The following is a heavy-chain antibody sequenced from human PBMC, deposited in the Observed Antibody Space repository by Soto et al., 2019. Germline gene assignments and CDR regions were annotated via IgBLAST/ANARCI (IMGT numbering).Heavy chain of an antibody. J-gene: IGHJ4*02. CDR3: AKALLSTSWYGLHDY. V-gene: IGHV3-23*01. D-gene: IGHD6-13*01. Sequence: SLRLSCAGSEFTFSSYAMSWVRQAPGNGLEWVSTISGSGGRTYYADSVKGRFTISRDNSRNTLHLQMNSLRVEDTALYYCAKALLSTSWYGLHDYVSQGTLVTVSS. CDR2: ISGSGGRT. CDR1: EFTFSSYA.